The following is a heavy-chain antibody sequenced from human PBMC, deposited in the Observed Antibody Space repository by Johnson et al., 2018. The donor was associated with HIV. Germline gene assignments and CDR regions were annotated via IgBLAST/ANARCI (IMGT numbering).Heavy chain of an antibody. Sequence: VQLVESGGGLVQPGGSLRLSCAASGFTVSSNYMHWVRQAPGKGLEYVSAISSNGGRTYYANSVKGRFTISRDNSKNTLYLQMGSLRAEDMAVYYCARDPLENDYIWGQGAFDIWGQGTMVTVSS. CDR3: ARDPLENDYIWGQGAFDI. V-gene: IGHV3-64*01. CDR2: ISSNGGRT. CDR1: GFTVSSNY. J-gene: IGHJ3*02. D-gene: IGHD3-16*01.